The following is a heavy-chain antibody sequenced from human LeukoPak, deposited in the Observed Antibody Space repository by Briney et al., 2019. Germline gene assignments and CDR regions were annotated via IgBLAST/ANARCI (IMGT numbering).Heavy chain of an antibody. V-gene: IGHV1-69*01. J-gene: IGHJ4*02. D-gene: IGHD5-18*01. Sequence: SVKVSCKASGGTFSSYAISWVRQAPGQGLEWMGGIIPIFGTANYAQKFQGRVTITADESTSTAYMEPSSLRSEDTAVYYCARGGSYGTLYYFDYWGQGTLVTVSS. CDR1: GGTFSSYA. CDR2: IIPIFGTA. CDR3: ARGGSYGTLYYFDY.